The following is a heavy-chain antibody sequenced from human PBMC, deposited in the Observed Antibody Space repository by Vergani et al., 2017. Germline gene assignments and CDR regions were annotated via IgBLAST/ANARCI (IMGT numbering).Heavy chain of an antibody. CDR2: VDPEDGET. J-gene: IGHJ6*02. V-gene: IGHV1-69-2*01. CDR1: GYTFTDHY. Sequence: EVQLVQSGAEVKKPGATMKLSCTVSGYTFTDHYMHWVKQAPGAGLEWMGLVDPEDGETIYAEKFKGRVTIAADTSTDTAHLELSSLRSEDTAVYYCATPQTVTTGGMEFWVQGTTVIVSS. D-gene: IGHD4-17*01. CDR3: ATPQTVTTGGMEF.